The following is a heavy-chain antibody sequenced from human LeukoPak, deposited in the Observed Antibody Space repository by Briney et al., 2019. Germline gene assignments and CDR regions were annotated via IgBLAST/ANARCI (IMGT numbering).Heavy chain of an antibody. CDR2: ISAYNGNT. CDR3: ARVSGEDGYDILTGYYFDY. Sequence: ASVKVSCKASGYTFTSYGIGWVRQAPGQGLEWMGWISAYNGNTNYAQKLQGRVTMTTDTSTSTAYMELRSLRSDDTAVYYCARVSGEDGYDILTGYYFDYWGQGTLVTVSS. V-gene: IGHV1-18*01. CDR1: GYTFTSYG. D-gene: IGHD3-9*01. J-gene: IGHJ4*02.